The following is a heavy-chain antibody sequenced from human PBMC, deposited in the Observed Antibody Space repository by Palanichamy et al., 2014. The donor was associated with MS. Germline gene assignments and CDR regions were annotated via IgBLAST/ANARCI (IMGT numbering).Heavy chain of an antibody. Sequence: EVQLVESGGGLIQSGGSMRLSCAASGFTVRDNYMTWVRQAPGKGLEWVSVIYSGGSTYYADSVKGRFTISRDNSKNTLYLQMNSLRAEDTAVYYCARSIAARPNYFDYWGQGTLVSVSS. CDR2: IYSGGST. CDR3: ARSIAARPNYFDY. J-gene: IGHJ4*02. V-gene: IGHV3-53*01. D-gene: IGHD6-6*01. CDR1: GFTVRDNY.